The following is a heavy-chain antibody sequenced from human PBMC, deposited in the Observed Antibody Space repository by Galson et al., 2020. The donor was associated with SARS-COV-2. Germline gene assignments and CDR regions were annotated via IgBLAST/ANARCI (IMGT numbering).Heavy chain of an antibody. V-gene: IGHV7-4-1*02. CDR3: ARGAGAWFGELLDY. Sequence: ASVKVSCQASGYTFNNYALNWVRQAPGQGLEWMAWINTNTGNPTYAPGFTGRFVFSLDTSISTAYLQISSLKAEDTAVYYCARGAGAWFGELLDYWGQGTLVTVSS. D-gene: IGHD3-10*01. CDR1: GYTFNNYA. J-gene: IGHJ4*02. CDR2: INTNTGNP.